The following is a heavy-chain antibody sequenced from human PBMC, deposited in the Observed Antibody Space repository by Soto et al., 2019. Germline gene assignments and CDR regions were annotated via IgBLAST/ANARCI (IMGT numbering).Heavy chain of an antibody. CDR1: GGTFSSYA. CDR2: IIPIFGTA. V-gene: IGHV1-69*01. J-gene: IGHJ6*02. D-gene: IGHD4-17*01. Sequence: QVQLVQSGAEVKKPGSSVKVSCKASGGTFSSYASSLVRQAPGQGLERMGGIIPIFGTANYAQKFQGRDTITEDEATSTAYMELRSLRAEDTAVDYWPENCTVTRLKPYYYYYGVDVWGRGTTVTVSS. CDR3: PENCTVTRLKPYYYYYGVDV.